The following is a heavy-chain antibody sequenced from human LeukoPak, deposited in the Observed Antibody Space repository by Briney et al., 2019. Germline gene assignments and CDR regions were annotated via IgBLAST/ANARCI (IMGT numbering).Heavy chain of an antibody. Sequence: PSETLSLTCTVSGGSISSYYWSWIRQPPGKGLEWTGYIYYSGSTNYNPSLKSRVTISVDTSKNQFSLKLSSVTAADTAVYYCARDSHSSGWAGGPYYFDYWGQGTLVTVSS. CDR2: IYYSGST. V-gene: IGHV4-59*01. CDR1: GGSISSYY. CDR3: ARDSHSSGWAGGPYYFDY. D-gene: IGHD6-19*01. J-gene: IGHJ4*02.